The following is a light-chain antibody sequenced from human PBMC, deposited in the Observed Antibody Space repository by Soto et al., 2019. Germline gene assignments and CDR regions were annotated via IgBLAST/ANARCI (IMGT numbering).Light chain of an antibody. J-gene: IGKJ4*01. CDR1: QSVNTN. CDR3: QQYNNWPLT. V-gene: IGKV3-15*01. Sequence: EIAMTQSPATLSVSPGERATLSCWASQSVNTNLAWYQQKPGQAPRLLIYGASTRATGIPARFSGSGSGTEFTVTISRLQSEDFAVYYCQQYNNWPLTFGRGTKVEIK. CDR2: GAS.